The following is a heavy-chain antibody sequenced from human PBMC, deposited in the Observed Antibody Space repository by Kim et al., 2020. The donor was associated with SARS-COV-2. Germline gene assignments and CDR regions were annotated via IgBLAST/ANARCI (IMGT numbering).Heavy chain of an antibody. J-gene: IGHJ3*02. CDR2: INAGNGNT. V-gene: IGHV1-3*01. CDR3: ARGDVSIITMIVVVIGAFDI. CDR1: GYTFTSYA. Sequence: ASVKVSCKASGYTFTSYAMHWVRQAPGQRLEWMGWINAGNGNTKYSQKFQGRVTITRDTSASTAYMELSSLRSEDTAVYYCARGDVSIITMIVVVIGAFDIWGQGTMVTVSS. D-gene: IGHD3-22*01.